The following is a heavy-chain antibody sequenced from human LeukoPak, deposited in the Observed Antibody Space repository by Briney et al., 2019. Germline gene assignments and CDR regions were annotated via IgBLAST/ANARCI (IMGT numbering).Heavy chain of an antibody. CDR3: ARDPFITMVRGVTPYYGMDV. V-gene: IGHV4-30-4*01. D-gene: IGHD3-10*01. Sequence: SQTLSLTCTVSGRSLSSGDYHGRWIRQPPGKGLEWVGYFYYSGSTYYNPSLKSRVSISLDTSKNQFSLKLSSVTAAATAVYYCARDPFITMVRGVTPYYGMDVWGQGTTVTVSS. CDR1: GRSLSSGDYH. CDR2: FYYSGST. J-gene: IGHJ6*02.